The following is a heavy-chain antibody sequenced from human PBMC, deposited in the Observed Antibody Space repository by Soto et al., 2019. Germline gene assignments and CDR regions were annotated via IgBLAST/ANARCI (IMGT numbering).Heavy chain of an antibody. CDR1: GGTFSSYA. D-gene: IGHD3-10*01. Sequence: QVQLVQSGAEVKKPGSSVKVSCKASGGTFSSYAISWVRQAPGQGLEWMGGIIPIFGTANYAQKFQGRVTITADESTSTAYMELSSLRSEDTAVYYCARDDEVRSTKVRGANLYGMDVWGQGTTVTVSS. CDR2: IIPIFGTA. CDR3: ARDDEVRSTKVRGANLYGMDV. V-gene: IGHV1-69*01. J-gene: IGHJ6*02.